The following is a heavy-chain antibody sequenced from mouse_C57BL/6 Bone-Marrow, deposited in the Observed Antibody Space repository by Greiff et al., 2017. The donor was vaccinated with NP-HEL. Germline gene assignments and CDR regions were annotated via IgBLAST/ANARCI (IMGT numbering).Heavy chain of an antibody. Sequence: EVQLQQSGPVLVKPGALVKMSCKASGYTFTDYYMNWVQQSHGKSLEWIGVINPYNGGTSSNQKFKGKATLTVDKSSSTAYMELNSLTSEDSAVYYGARQTVVATSFDYWGQGTTLTVSS. V-gene: IGHV1-19*01. CDR1: GYTFTDYY. J-gene: IGHJ2*01. D-gene: IGHD1-1*01. CDR2: INPYNGGT. CDR3: ARQTVVATSFDY.